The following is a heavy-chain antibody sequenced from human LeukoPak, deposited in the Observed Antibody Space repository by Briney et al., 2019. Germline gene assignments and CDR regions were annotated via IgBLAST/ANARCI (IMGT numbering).Heavy chain of an antibody. J-gene: IGHJ6*02. CDR3: ASTNFLLGYYYYGMDV. V-gene: IGHV4-59*08. D-gene: IGHD2/OR15-2a*01. CDR2: IYNAGTT. Sequence: SETLSLTCTVSGGSINTYYWGWIRQPPGKGLEWIGGIYNAGTTNYNPSLKSRVTISADTSKNQFSLKLSSVTAADTAVYYCASTNFLLGYYYYGMDVWGPGTTVTVS. CDR1: GGSINTYY.